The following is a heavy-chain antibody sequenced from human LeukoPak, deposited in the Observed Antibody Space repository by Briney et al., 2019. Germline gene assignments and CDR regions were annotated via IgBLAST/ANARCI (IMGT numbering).Heavy chain of an antibody. CDR1: GGSISSGSYY. D-gene: IGHD2-15*01. Sequence: SETLSLTCTVSGGSISSGSYYWSWIRQPAGKGLEWIGRIYTSGSTNYNPSLKSRVTISVDTSKNQFSLKLSSVTAADTAVYYCARDDEYCSGGSCYFSSQDLDYWGQGTLVTVSS. CDR2: IYTSGST. J-gene: IGHJ4*02. V-gene: IGHV4-61*02. CDR3: ARDDEYCSGGSCYFSSQDLDY.